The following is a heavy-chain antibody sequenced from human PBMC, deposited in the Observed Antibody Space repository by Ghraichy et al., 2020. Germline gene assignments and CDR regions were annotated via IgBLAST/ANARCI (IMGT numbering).Heavy chain of an antibody. CDR2: ISGSGGST. V-gene: IGHV3-23*01. Sequence: GGSLRLSCAASGFTFSSYAMSWVRQAPGKGLEWVSAISGSGGSTYYADSVKGRFTISRDNSKNTLYLQMNSLRAKDTAVYYCAKDFPPAFWIFGVVINNYMDVWGKGTTVTVSS. CDR1: GFTFSSYA. J-gene: IGHJ6*03. CDR3: AKDFPPAFWIFGVVINNYMDV. D-gene: IGHD3-3*01.